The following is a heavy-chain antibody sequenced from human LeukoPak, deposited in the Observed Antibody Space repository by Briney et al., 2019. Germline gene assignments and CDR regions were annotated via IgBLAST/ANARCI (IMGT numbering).Heavy chain of an antibody. V-gene: IGHV3-74*01. CDR3: ARTAFITTDFDY. J-gene: IGHJ4*02. D-gene: IGHD3-22*01. CDR2: INDDGSTT. CDR1: GFTFKLYW. Sequence: GGSLRLSCAASGFTFKLYWMHWVRQAPGKGPVWVSRINDDGSTTTYADSVKGRFTISRDDAKNTLYLQMNSLRAEDTAVYYCARTAFITTDFDYWGQGTLVTVSS.